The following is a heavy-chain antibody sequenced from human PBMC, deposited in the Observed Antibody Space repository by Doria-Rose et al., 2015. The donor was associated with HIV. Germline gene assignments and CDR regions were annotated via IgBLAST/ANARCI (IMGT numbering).Heavy chain of an antibody. Sequence: SGPVLVKPTETLTLTCTVSGVSLSSPGMGVSWIRQPPGKALEWLATIFSDDERSYTASPKSRLTISRGTSESQVVLTMTDMDPVDTATYYCARIKSSRWYHKYYFDFWGQGTLVIVSA. CDR2: IFSDDER. V-gene: IGHV2-26*01. J-gene: IGHJ4*02. CDR1: GVSLSSPGMG. D-gene: IGHD6-13*01. CDR3: ARIKSSRWYHKYYFDF.